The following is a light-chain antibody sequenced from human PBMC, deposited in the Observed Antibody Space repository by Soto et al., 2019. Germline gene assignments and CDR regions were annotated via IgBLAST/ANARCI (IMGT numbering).Light chain of an antibody. Sequence: HMSKAPSSVSASVGDGVTITCRASQGISNWLAWFQQKPGKAPKLLIYTASRLQSGVPSRFSGSGSGTDFTLTITSLQPEDFATYYCQQSNSFPPTFAQGTKVDI. CDR3: QQSNSFPPT. CDR2: TAS. CDR1: QGISNW. J-gene: IGKJ1*01. V-gene: IGKV1-12*01.